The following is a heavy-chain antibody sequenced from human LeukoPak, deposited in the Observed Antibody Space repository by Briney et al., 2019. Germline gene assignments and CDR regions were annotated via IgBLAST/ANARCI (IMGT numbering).Heavy chain of an antibody. J-gene: IGHJ4*02. Sequence: GGSLRLSGAASGFTVTGNYMSWVRQAPGKGLEWVSVIYSGGSTFYADSVKGRFTISRDNSKNTLFLQMHSLRAEDTAVYYCARGAIFVGGVGAQDYWGQGTLVTVSS. CDR3: ARGAIFVGGVGAQDY. CDR1: GFTVTGNY. D-gene: IGHD1-26*01. V-gene: IGHV3-53*01. CDR2: IYSGGST.